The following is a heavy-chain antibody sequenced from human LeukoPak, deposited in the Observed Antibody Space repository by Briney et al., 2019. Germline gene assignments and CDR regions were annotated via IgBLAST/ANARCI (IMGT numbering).Heavy chain of an antibody. V-gene: IGHV4-4*07. CDR2: IYTSGST. D-gene: IGHD1-26*01. CDR3: ATGGSSGSHFDY. Sequence: PSETLSLTCTVSGGSISSYYWSWIRQPAGKGLEWIGRIYTSGSTNYNPSLKSRVTMSVDTSKNQFSLKMSSVTAADTAVYYCATGGSSGSHFDYWGQGTLVTVSS. CDR1: GGSISSYY. J-gene: IGHJ4*02.